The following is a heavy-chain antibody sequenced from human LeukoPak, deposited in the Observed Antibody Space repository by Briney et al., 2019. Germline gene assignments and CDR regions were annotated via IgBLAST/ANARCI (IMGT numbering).Heavy chain of an antibody. J-gene: IGHJ4*02. D-gene: IGHD3-22*01. V-gene: IGHV5-51*01. Sequence: GESLKISCKGSGYSFTSYWIGWVRQMPGKGLEWMGIIDPGDSDTRYSPSFQGQVTISADKSISTAYLQWSSLKASDTAMYYCARMGYYYDSSGYSDYWGQGTLVTVSS. CDR1: GYSFTSYW. CDR3: ARMGYYYDSSGYSDY. CDR2: IDPGDSDT.